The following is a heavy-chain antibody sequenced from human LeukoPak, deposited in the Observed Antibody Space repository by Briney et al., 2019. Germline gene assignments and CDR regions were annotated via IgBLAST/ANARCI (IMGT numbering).Heavy chain of an antibody. D-gene: IGHD3-16*01. CDR2: TNPRTGVT. V-gene: IGHV1-2*02. CDR1: VYTFTDYY. J-gene: IGHJ4*02. CDR3: ARGWGSLRYFGH. Sequence: ASVKVSCKASVYTFTDYYIHWIRQAPGQGLEWMGWTNPRTGVTKYAQTFQGRVTMTRDTSITTAYMELNTLTSDDTAVYYCARGWGSLRYFGHWGQGTLVTVSS.